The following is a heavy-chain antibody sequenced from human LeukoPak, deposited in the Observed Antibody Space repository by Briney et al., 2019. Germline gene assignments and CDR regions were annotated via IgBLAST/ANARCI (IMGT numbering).Heavy chain of an antibody. CDR2: IIPILGIP. D-gene: IGHD1-26*01. Sequence: SVKVSCKASGGTFNSYTINWVRQAPGQRLEWMGKIIPILGIPNYAQKFQGRVTITADKSTSTAYMELSSLRSEDTAVYYCARGGGSLDYWGQGTLVTVSS. V-gene: IGHV1-69*02. J-gene: IGHJ4*02. CDR3: ARGGGSLDY. CDR1: GGTFNSYT.